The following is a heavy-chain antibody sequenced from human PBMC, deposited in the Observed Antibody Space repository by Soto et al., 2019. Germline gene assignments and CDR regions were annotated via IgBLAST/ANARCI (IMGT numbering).Heavy chain of an antibody. D-gene: IGHD2-15*01. V-gene: IGHV3-30-3*01. J-gene: IGHJ3*02. CDR3: ARDPGSYFDAFAM. CDR1: GFTFSSYA. CDR2: ISYDGSNK. Sequence: QVQLVESGGGVVQPGRSLRLSCAASGFTFSSYAMHWVRQAPGKGLEWVAVISYDGSNKYYADSVKGRFTISRDNSKNTLYLPMNTLRAEDPAVYYCARDPGSYFDAFAMWGQGTMVTVSS.